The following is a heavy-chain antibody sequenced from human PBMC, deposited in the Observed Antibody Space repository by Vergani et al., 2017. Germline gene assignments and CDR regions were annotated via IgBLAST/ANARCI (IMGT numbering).Heavy chain of an antibody. CDR3: VKSQATMGGSWYFDP. V-gene: IGHV3-30*02. CDR2: MGPDENYG. D-gene: IGHD5-24*01. CDR1: GFTLSSYG. J-gene: IGHJ5*02. Sequence: QVQVVESGGGVVHPGGSMRLSCTASGFTLSSYGVHWVRQVPGRGLESVTFMGPDENYGHFPDSVKGRFTVSRDTSKNAVYLEMTRLRVEDTAFYYCVKSQATMGGSWYFDPRGLGIMVTVSS.